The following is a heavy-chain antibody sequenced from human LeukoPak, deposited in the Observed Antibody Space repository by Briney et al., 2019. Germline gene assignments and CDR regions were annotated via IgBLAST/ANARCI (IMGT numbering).Heavy chain of an antibody. CDR3: ARLSGYSSGHYYSVY. CDR2: IYYRGST. CDR1: GGSLSSDY. V-gene: IGHV4-59*01. D-gene: IGHD3-22*01. Sequence: PSETLSLTCTVSGGSLSSDYWSWIRQPPGQGLEWIGYIYYRGSTNYNPSLKSRVTISVDTSKNQFSLKLSSVTAADTAVYYCARLSGYSSGHYYSVYWGQGTLVTVSP. J-gene: IGHJ4*02.